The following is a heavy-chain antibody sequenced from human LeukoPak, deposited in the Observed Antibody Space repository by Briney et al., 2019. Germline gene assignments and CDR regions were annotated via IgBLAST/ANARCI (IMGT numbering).Heavy chain of an antibody. CDR2: IYHSGST. CDR1: GYSISSGYY. D-gene: IGHD3-22*01. J-gene: IGHJ4*02. Sequence: SETLSLTCAVSGYSISSGYYWGCIRQPPGKGLEWIGSIYHSGSTYYNPSLKSRVTISVDTSKNQFSLKLSSVTAADTAVYYCASTYYYDNSGYYYWGQGTLVTVSS. V-gene: IGHV4-38-2*01. CDR3: ASTYYYDNSGYYY.